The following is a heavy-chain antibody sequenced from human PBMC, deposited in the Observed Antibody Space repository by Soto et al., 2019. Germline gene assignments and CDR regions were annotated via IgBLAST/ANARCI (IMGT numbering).Heavy chain of an antibody. CDR1: GFTVNNNH. V-gene: IGHV3-53*01. CDR2: IYSGGTT. J-gene: IGHJ4*02. CDR3: LTAPVVWTY. Sequence: EVQLVESGGGLIQPGGSLRLSCAASGFTVNNNHMSWVRQAPGKGLEWVSIIYSGGTTYYADSVKGRFTISRDNSKNTIYLQMNSLRAEDTAVYYCLTAPVVWTYWGQGTLVTVSS. D-gene: IGHD1-1*01.